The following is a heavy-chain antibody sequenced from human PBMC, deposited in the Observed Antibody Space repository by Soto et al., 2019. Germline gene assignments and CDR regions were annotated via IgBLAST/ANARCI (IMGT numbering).Heavy chain of an antibody. CDR3: ASARHIGP. J-gene: IGHJ5*02. CDR2: IKEDGSER. Sequence: GGSLRLSCTVSGFAFSNYGINWVRQAPGKGLEWVANIKEDGSERNYVDSVKGRFTISRDNAENSLYLQMNSLRAEDTAVYYCASARHIGPWGQGTLVTVSS. D-gene: IGHD2-21*01. CDR1: GFAFSNYG. V-gene: IGHV3-7*01.